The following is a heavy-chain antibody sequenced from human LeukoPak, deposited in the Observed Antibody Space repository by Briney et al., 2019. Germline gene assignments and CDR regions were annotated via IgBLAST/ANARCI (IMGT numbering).Heavy chain of an antibody. J-gene: IGHJ4*02. CDR1: GGSSSNYY. D-gene: IGHD6-13*01. CDR3: ARHFGYSSSWYNKGAGYFDY. V-gene: IGHV4-34*01. CDR2: INHSGST. Sequence: NPSETLSLTCAVYGGSSSNYYWTWIRQPPGKGLEWIGEINHSGSTNYNPSLKSRVTISVDTSKNQFSLKLSSVTAADTAVYYCARHFGYSSSWYNKGAGYFDYWGQGTLVTVSS.